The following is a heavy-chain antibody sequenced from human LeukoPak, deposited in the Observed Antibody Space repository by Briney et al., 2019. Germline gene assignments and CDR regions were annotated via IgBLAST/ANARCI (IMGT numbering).Heavy chain of an antibody. Sequence: SETLSLTCTVSGGSISSGDYYWSCIRQPPGKGLEWIGYIYYSGSTYYNPSLKSRVTISVDTSKNQFSLKLSSVTAADTAVYYCARDHQGYFDYWGQGTLVTVSS. CDR1: GGSISSGDYY. CDR2: IYYSGST. CDR3: ARDHQGYFDY. V-gene: IGHV4-30-4*01. J-gene: IGHJ4*02.